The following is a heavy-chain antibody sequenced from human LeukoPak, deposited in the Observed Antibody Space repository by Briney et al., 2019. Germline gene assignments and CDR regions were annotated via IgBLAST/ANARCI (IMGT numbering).Heavy chain of an antibody. CDR1: GFKFSSYW. V-gene: IGHV3-74*01. D-gene: IGHD5-24*01. J-gene: IGHJ4*01. CDR2: INTNRDSA. CDR3: VRDNAYTFDY. Sequence: PGGSLRLSCAVSGFKFSSYWMNWVRQVPGEGLILVAHINTNRDSANYADSVKGRFTISRDNAKSTLSLQMNSLRAEDTAIYYCVRDNAYTFDYWGQGTLVTVSS.